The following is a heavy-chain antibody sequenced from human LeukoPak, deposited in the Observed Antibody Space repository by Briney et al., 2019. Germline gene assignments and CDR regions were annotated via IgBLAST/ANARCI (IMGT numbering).Heavy chain of an antibody. V-gene: IGHV4-34*01. CDR2: INHSGST. Sequence: SETLSLTCAVYGGSFSGYYWSWIRQPPGKGLEWIGEINHSGSTNYNPSLKSRVTISVDMSKNQFSLKLSSVTAADTAVYYCARWDDSSGYYYFDYWGQGTLVTVSS. J-gene: IGHJ4*02. CDR1: GGSFSGYY. D-gene: IGHD3-22*01. CDR3: ARWDDSSGYYYFDY.